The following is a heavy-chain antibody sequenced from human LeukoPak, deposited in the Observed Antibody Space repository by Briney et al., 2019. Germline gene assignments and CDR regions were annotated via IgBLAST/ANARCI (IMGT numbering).Heavy chain of an antibody. CDR2: IRYDGSNK. CDR3: AKERYNWNQYYFDY. V-gene: IGHV3-30*02. CDR1: GFTFSSYG. D-gene: IGHD1-20*01. J-gene: IGHJ4*02. Sequence: PGGSLRLSCAASGFTFSSYGMHWVRQAPGKGLEWVALIRYDGSNKYYADSVKGRFTISRDNSKNTLYLQMNSLRAEDTAVYYCAKERYNWNQYYFDYWGQGTLVTVSS.